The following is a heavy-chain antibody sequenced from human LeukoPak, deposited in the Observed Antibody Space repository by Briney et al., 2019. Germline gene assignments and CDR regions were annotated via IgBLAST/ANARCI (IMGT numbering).Heavy chain of an antibody. CDR2: IWYDGSNK. D-gene: IGHD5-18*01. V-gene: IGHV3-33*01. CDR3: ARDGYNIQLWLSGESYYFDY. J-gene: IGHJ4*02. CDR1: GFTFSSYG. Sequence: PGGSLRLSCAASGFTFSSYGMHWVRQAPVKGLEWVAVIWYDGSNKYYADSVKGRFTISRDNAKNSLYLQMNSLRAEDTAVYYCARDGYNIQLWLSGESYYFDYWGQGTLVTVSS.